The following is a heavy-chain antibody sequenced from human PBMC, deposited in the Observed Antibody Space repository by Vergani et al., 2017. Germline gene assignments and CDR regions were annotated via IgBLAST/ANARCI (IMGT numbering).Heavy chain of an antibody. CDR2: IYTSGST. D-gene: IGHD1-26*01. J-gene: IGHJ5*02. CDR1: GGSISSGSYY. Sequence: QVQLQESGPGLVKPSQTLSLTCTVSGGSISSGSYYWSWIRQPAGKGLEWIGRIYTSGSTNYNPSLKSRVTISVDTSNNQFSLKLSSVTAADTAVYYCARVMVGATTVWFDPWGQGTLVTVSS. CDR3: ARVMVGATTVWFDP. V-gene: IGHV4-61*02.